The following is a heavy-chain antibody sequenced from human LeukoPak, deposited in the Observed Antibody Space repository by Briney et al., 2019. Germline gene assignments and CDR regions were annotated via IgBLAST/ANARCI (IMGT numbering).Heavy chain of an antibody. D-gene: IGHD1-1*01. J-gene: IGHJ4*02. CDR3: AKGRNWNGGQNDY. CDR2: ISYDGSNK. CDR1: GFTFSSYA. Sequence: PGGSLRLSCAASGFTFSSYAMHWVRQAPGKGLEWVAVISYDGSNKYYADSVKGRFTISRDNSKNTLYLQMNSLRAEDTAVYYCAKGRNWNGGQNDYWGQGTLVTVSS. V-gene: IGHV3-30-3*01.